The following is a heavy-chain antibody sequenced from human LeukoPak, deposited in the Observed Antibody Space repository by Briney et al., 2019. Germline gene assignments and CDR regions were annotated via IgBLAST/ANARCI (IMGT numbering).Heavy chain of an antibody. CDR3: ARGITMVRPFDY. J-gene: IGHJ4*02. D-gene: IGHD3-10*01. V-gene: IGHV4-39*07. CDR2: IYYSGST. CDR1: TFSSYA. Sequence: TFSSYAMSWVRQPPGKGLEWIGSIYYSGSTYYNPSLKSRVTISVDTSKNQFSLKLSSVTAADTAVYYCARGITMVRPFDYWGQGTLVTVSS.